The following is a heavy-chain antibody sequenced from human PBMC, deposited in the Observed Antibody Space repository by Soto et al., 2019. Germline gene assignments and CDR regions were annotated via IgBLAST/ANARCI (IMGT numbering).Heavy chain of an antibody. CDR2: ISSTTNSI. Sequence: EVQLVESGGGLVQPGESLRLSCVASGLTLSRDSMNRVRQAPGKWLEWVSYISSTTNSIHYADSVKGRFTVSRDNAENSVYLQMNSLRVEDTAVYYCARDVYGDYALDSWGQGTLVTVTS. CDR1: GLTLSRDS. J-gene: IGHJ4*02. V-gene: IGHV3-48*01. D-gene: IGHD4-17*01. CDR3: ARDVYGDYALDS.